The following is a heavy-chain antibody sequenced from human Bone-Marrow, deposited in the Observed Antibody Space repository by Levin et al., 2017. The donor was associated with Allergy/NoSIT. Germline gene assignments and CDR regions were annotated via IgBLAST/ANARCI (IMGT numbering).Heavy chain of an antibody. CDR3: ARDWRPYSSSRGDYYYYYYGMDV. D-gene: IGHD6-6*01. CDR1: GYTFTGYY. CDR2: INPNSGGT. J-gene: IGHJ6*02. Sequence: TGESLKISCKASGYTFTGYYMHWVRQAPGQGLEWMGWINPNSGGTNYAQKFQGRVTMTRDTSISTAYMELSRLRSDDTAVYYCARDWRPYSSSRGDYYYYYYGMDVWGQGTTVTVSS. V-gene: IGHV1-2*02.